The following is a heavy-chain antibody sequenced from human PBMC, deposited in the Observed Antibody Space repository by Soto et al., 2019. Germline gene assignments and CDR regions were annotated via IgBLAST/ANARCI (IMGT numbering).Heavy chain of an antibody. D-gene: IGHD3-10*01. CDR1: GYTFTGYY. J-gene: IGHJ5*02. V-gene: IGHV1-2*02. Sequence: GASVKVSCKASGYTFTGYYMHWVRQAPGQGLEWMGWINPNSGGTNYAQKFQGRVTMTRDTSISTAYMELSRLRSDDTAVYYCARDAVLWFGELFSPWFDPWGQGTLVTVSS. CDR3: ARDAVLWFGELFSPWFDP. CDR2: INPNSGGT.